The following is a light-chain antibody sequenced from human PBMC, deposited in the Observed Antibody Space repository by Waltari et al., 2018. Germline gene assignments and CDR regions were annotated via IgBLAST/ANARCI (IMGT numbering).Light chain of an antibody. CDR1: SSDGGSYNY. V-gene: IGLV2-8*01. CDR3: TSYAGSKGWV. CDR2: EVA. Sequence: QSALTQPPSASGSPGQSVTIPCTGTSSDGGSYNYVSWYQQHPGKAPKIIIFEVAPRAAGVHVRFAGSQSANTAPRTVSELQAEDEADYYCTSYAGSKGWVFGGGTKLTVL. J-gene: IGLJ3*02.